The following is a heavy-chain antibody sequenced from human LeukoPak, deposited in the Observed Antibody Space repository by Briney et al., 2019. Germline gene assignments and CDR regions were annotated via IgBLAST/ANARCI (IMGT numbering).Heavy chain of an antibody. CDR1: GYTFTDYY. V-gene: IGHV1-69-2*01. J-gene: IGHJ4*02. Sequence: ASVKVSCKVSGYTFTDYYMHWVQQAPGKGPEWMGLVEPEDGETIYAEKFQGRVTITADTSTDTAYMELSSLRSEDTAVYYCATFRHSSGYYGPLLWGQGTLVTVSS. CDR3: ATFRHSSGYYGPLL. CDR2: VEPEDGET. D-gene: IGHD3-22*01.